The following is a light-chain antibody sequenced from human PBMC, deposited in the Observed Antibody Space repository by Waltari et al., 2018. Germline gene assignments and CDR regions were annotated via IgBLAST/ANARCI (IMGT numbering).Light chain of an antibody. J-gene: IGKJ4*01. V-gene: IGKV3-11*01. Sequence: DIVLTQSPATLSLSPGERATLPCRASRTVTSDLAWYQQKPGQAPRLLIYDTSSRATGIPARFSGSGSGTDFTLTISSLESEDFAVYYCQQRSNWVTFGGGTKVEIK. CDR2: DTS. CDR1: RTVTSD. CDR3: QQRSNWVT.